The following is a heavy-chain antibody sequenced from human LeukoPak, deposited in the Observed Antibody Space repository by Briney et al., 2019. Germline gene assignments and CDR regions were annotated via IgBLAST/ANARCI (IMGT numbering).Heavy chain of an antibody. J-gene: IGHJ4*02. V-gene: IGHV4-4*07. CDR2: IYTSGST. Sequence: PSETLSLICTVSGGSISSYYWSWIRQPAGKGLEWIGRIYTSGSTNYNPSLKSRVTMSVDTSKNQFSLKLSSVTAADTAVYYCARDHYGSGSHYYFDYWGQGTLVTVSS. CDR3: ARDHYGSGSHYYFDY. CDR1: GGSISSYY. D-gene: IGHD3-10*01.